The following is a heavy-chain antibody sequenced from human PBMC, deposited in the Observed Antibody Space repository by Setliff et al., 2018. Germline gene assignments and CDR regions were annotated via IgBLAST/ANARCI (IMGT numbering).Heavy chain of an antibody. Sequence: ASVKVSCKASGYTFTSYYMHWVRQAPGQGLEWMGWISAYNGNTNYAQKLQGRVTMTTDTSTSTAYMELRSLRSDDTAVYYCARLTRYYYDSSGYYSDYWGQGTLVTVSS. CDR3: ARLTRYYYDSSGYYSDY. D-gene: IGHD3-22*01. J-gene: IGHJ4*02. CDR2: ISAYNGNT. V-gene: IGHV1-18*04. CDR1: GYTFTSYY.